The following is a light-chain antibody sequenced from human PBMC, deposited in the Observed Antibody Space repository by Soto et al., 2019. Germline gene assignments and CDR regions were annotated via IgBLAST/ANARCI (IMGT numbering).Light chain of an antibody. CDR1: SSNIGGNT. CDR3: ATWDDSRNKV. CDR2: NNN. J-gene: IGLJ1*01. Sequence: LTQPPSASGTPGQRVTISCSGSSSNIGGNTVNWYQQLPGTAPKLLIYNNNQRPSGVPDRFSGSKSGTSASLAISGLQSEDEADYYCATWDDSRNKVFGTGTKVTVL. V-gene: IGLV1-44*01.